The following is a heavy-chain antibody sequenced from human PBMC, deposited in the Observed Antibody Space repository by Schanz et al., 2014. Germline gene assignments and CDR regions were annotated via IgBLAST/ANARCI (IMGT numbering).Heavy chain of an antibody. V-gene: IGHV3-15*01. CDR3: TSMATIPRNWFDP. CDR2: IKSNTDGGTT. CDR1: GFPFSSYG. J-gene: IGHJ5*02. Sequence: EVQLVESGGGLVKPGRSLKLSCAASGFPFSSYGMHWVRQAPGKGLEWVGRIKSNTDGGTTDYATPVKGRFTISRDDSKNTLYLQMNSLKSEDTAVYYCTSMATIPRNWFDPWGQGTLVTVSS. D-gene: IGHD2-2*02.